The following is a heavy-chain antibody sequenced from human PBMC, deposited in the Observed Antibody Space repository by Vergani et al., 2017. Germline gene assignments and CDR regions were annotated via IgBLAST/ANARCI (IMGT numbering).Heavy chain of an antibody. V-gene: IGHV1-69*02. Sequence: QVQLVQSGAEVKKPGSSVKVSCKASGGTFSSYTISWVRQAPGQGLEWMGRIIPILGIANYAQKFQGRVTITADKSTSTAYMELSSLRSEDTAVYYCASWEKHSSSSVPMDVWGQGTTVTVSS. CDR3: ASWEKHSSSSVPMDV. CDR1: GGTFSSYT. CDR2: IIPILGIA. J-gene: IGHJ6*02. D-gene: IGHD6-6*01.